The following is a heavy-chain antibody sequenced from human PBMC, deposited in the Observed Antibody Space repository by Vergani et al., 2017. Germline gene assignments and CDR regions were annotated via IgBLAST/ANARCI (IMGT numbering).Heavy chain of an antibody. D-gene: IGHD1-14*01. CDR2: IYYSGST. V-gene: IGHV4-39*07. J-gene: IGHJ6*02. CDR3: ARAPTLGPSEMGYYYYGMDV. Sequence: QLQLQESGPGLVKPSETLSLTCTVSGGSISSSSYYWGWIRQPXGKGLEWIGSIYYSGSTYYNPSLKSRVTISVDTSKNQFSLKLSSVTAADTAVYYCARAPTLGPSEMGYYYYGMDVWGQGTTVTVSS. CDR1: GGSISSSSYY.